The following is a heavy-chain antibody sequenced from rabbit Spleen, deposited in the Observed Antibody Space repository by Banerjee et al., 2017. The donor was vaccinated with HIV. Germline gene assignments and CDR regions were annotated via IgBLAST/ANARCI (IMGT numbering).Heavy chain of an antibody. D-gene: IGHD4-2*01. Sequence: EESGGGLVQPEGSLTLTCTASGFSFSSYWICWVRQAPGKGLEWIGCINTGSGDAYYASWVISRFTITNPSSTTVTLQMTSLTAADTATYFCARDSYAASGVWNLWGQGTLVTVS. CDR2: INTGSGDA. V-gene: IGHV1S45*01. CDR3: ARDSYAASGVWNL. CDR1: GFSFSSYW. J-gene: IGHJ4*01.